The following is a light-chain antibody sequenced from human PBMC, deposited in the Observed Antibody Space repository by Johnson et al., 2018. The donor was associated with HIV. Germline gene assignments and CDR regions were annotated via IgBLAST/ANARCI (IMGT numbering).Light chain of an antibody. CDR2: DNH. CDR1: SSNIGKNY. Sequence: QSVLTQPPSVSAAPGQKVTISCSGSSSNIGKNYVSWYQQLPGTAPKLLIFDNHKRPSGIPDRFSGSKSGTSATLGITGLQTGDEDDYYCGTWETSLSAGGVFGTGTKVTVL. V-gene: IGLV1-51*01. J-gene: IGLJ1*01. CDR3: GTWETSLSAGGV.